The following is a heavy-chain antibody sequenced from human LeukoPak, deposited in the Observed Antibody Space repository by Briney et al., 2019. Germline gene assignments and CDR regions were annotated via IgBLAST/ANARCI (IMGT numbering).Heavy chain of an antibody. CDR1: GYTFTSYG. CDR3: ARDTEPYDYVWGSYRYFDY. D-gene: IGHD3-16*02. Sequence: GASVKVSCKASGYTFTSYGISWVRQAPGQGLEWMGWISAYNGNTNYAQKLQGRVTMTTDTSTSTAYMELRSLRSDDTAVYYCARDTEPYDYVWGSYRYFDYWGQGTLVTVSS. CDR2: ISAYNGNT. J-gene: IGHJ4*02. V-gene: IGHV1-18*01.